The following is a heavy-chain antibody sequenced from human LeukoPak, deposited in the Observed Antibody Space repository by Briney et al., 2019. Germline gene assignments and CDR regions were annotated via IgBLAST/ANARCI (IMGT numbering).Heavy chain of an antibody. J-gene: IGHJ3*02. CDR1: GFSLSTSGMC. CDR3: ARDGGEWLDDAFDI. Sequence: SGPALVKPTQTLTLTCTFSGFSLSTSGMCVTWIRQPPGKGLEWIGSIYYSGSTYYNPSLKSRVTISVDTSKNQFSLKLSSVTAADTAVYYCARDGGEWLDDAFDIWGQGTMVTVSS. CDR2: IYYSGST. D-gene: IGHD3-10*01. V-gene: IGHV4-39*07.